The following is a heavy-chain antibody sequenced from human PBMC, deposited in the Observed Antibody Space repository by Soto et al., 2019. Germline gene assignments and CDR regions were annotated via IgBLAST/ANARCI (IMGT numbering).Heavy chain of an antibody. CDR2: IYHSGST. J-gene: IGHJ6*02. Sequence: SETLSLTCAVSGGSISSSNWWSWVRQPPGKGLEWIGEIYHSGSTNYNPSLKSRVTISVDKSKNQFSLKLSSVTAADTAVYYCARGNFRMEWLSQDYYYYGMDVWGQGTTVTVSS. CDR1: GGSISSSNW. V-gene: IGHV4-4*02. D-gene: IGHD3-3*01. CDR3: ARGNFRMEWLSQDYYYYGMDV.